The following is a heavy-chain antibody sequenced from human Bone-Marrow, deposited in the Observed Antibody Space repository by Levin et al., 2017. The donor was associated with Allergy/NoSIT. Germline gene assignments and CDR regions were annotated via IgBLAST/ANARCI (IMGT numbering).Heavy chain of an antibody. CDR2: ISSSGTII. CDR3: AGHYRSNYGMAV. Sequence: PGGSLRLSCAASGFTFSDYYMSWSRQAPGKGLEWISYISSSGTIIYYADSVKGRFTFSRDNANNSLSLQMTSLRAEDTAVYYCAGHYRSNYGMAVWGQGTTVTVSS. J-gene: IGHJ6*02. D-gene: IGHD3-10*01. CDR1: GFTFSDYY. V-gene: IGHV3-11*01.